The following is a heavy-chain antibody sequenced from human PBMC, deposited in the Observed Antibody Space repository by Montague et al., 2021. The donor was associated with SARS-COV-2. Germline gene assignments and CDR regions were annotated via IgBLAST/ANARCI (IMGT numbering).Heavy chain of an antibody. CDR3: AREKRHYCSSTSCYDNYYYYYGMDV. J-gene: IGHJ6*02. D-gene: IGHD2-2*01. CDR2: IYYSGST. CDR1: GGSISSGGYY. Sequence: TLSLTCTVSGGSISSGGYYWSWIRQHPGKGLEWIGYIYYSGSTYYNPSLKSRVTISVDTSKNQFSLKLSSVTAADTAVYYCAREKRHYCSSTSCYDNYYYYYGMDVWGQGTMVTVSS. V-gene: IGHV4-31*03.